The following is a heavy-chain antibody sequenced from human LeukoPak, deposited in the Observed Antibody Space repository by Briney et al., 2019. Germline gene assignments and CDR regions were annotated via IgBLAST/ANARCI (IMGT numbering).Heavy chain of an antibody. Sequence: GASVKVSCKASGGTFSSYAISWVRQAPGQGLEWMGRIIPILGIANYAQKFQGRVTITADKSTSTAYMELSSLRAEDTAIYYCAFFVREPQYWGPGTLVTVSS. CDR1: GGTFSSYA. CDR3: AFFVREPQY. CDR2: IIPILGIA. D-gene: IGHD3-10*02. J-gene: IGHJ1*01. V-gene: IGHV1-69*04.